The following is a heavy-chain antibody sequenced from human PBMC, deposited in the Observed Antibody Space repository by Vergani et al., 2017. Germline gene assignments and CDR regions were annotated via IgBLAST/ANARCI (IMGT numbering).Heavy chain of an antibody. CDR3: ARDNVGDYWSYYYYMDV. CDR1: GYTFTSYG. Sequence: QVQLVQSGAEVKKPGASVKVSCKASGYTFTSYGISWVRQAPGQGLEWMGWISAYNGNTNYAPKLQGRVTMTTDTSTSTAYMELRSLRSDDTAVYYCARDNVGDYWSYYYYMDVWGKGTTVTVSS. J-gene: IGHJ6*03. CDR2: ISAYNGNT. V-gene: IGHV1-18*01. D-gene: IGHD2-8*02.